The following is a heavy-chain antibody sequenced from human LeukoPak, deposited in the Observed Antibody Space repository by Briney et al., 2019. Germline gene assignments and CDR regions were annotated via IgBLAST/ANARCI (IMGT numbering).Heavy chain of an antibody. CDR3: ARAKMYYYGSGNYYMDY. D-gene: IGHD3-10*01. Sequence: SETLSLTCAVSGGSISSSNWWSWVRPPPGKGLEWIGEIYHSGSTNYNPSLKSRVTISVDTSKNQFSLKLSSVTAADTAVYYCARAKMYYYGSGNYYMDYWGQGTLVTVSS. J-gene: IGHJ4*02. CDR2: IYHSGST. V-gene: IGHV4-4*02. CDR1: GGSISSSNW.